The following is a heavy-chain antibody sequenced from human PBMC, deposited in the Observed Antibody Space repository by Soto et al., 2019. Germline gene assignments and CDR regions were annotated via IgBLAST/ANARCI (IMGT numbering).Heavy chain of an antibody. J-gene: IGHJ6*02. D-gene: IGHD3-22*01. CDR3: ARVTSSGYSPRYYYGMDV. V-gene: IGHV1-69*12. CDR2: IIPIFGTA. CDR1: GGTFSSYA. Sequence: QVQLVQSGAEVKKPGSSVKVSCKASGGTFSSYAISWVRQAPGQGLEWMGGIIPIFGTANYAQKFQGRVTIPADESTSTAYMELSSLRSEDTAVYYCARVTSSGYSPRYYYGMDVWGQGTTVTVSS.